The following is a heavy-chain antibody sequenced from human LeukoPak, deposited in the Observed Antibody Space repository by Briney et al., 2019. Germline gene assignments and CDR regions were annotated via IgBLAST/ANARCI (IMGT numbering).Heavy chain of an antibody. Sequence: SVKVSCKASGFTFTSSAVQWVRQARGQRLEWIGWIVVGSGNTNYAQKFQERVTITRDMSTSTAYMELSSLRSEDTAVYYCARAQGVITELDYWGQGTLVTVSS. CDR2: IVVGSGNT. CDR1: GFTFTSSA. V-gene: IGHV1-58*01. D-gene: IGHD3-22*01. CDR3: ARAQGVITELDY. J-gene: IGHJ4*02.